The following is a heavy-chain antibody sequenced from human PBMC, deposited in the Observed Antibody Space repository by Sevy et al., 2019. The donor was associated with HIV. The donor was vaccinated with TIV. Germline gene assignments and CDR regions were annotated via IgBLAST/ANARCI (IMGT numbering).Heavy chain of an antibody. CDR3: AKSEWGNIGFCTRSSCYPFDY. D-gene: IGHD2-2*01. V-gene: IGHV3-23*01. J-gene: IGHJ4*02. Sequence: GGSLRLSCAASGFTFTSYAMSWVRQAPGKGLEWVSSISGSHGTPYYADSVKGRFTISRDNSKNNLYLQMSSLRAEDTAVYYCAKSEWGNIGFCTRSSCYPFDYWGQGTLVTVSS. CDR2: ISGSHGTP. CDR1: GFTFTSYA.